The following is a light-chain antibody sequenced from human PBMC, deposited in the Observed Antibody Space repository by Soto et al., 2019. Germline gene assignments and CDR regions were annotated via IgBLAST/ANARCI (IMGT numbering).Light chain of an antibody. Sequence: DIQMTQSPSTLSASVGDRVTITCRASESINSWLAWYQQKPGKAPKLLIYKASNLESGVPSRFSGSGSGTEFTLTITSLQPDDFATYNCQQYQSYSQFGQGTKV. CDR2: KAS. V-gene: IGKV1-5*03. J-gene: IGKJ1*01. CDR1: ESINSW. CDR3: QQYQSYSQ.